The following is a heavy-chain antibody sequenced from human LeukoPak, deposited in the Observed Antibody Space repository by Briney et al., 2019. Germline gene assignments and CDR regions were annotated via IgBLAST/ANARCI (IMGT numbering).Heavy chain of an antibody. J-gene: IGHJ3*02. CDR1: GGSISSYY. Sequence: PSETLSLTCTVSGGSISSYYWSWIRQPAGKGLEWIGRIYSSGSTNYNPSLKSRVTMSVDTSKNQYSLKLSSVTAADTAVYYCAISAMDAFDIWGQGTMVTVSS. CDR3: AISAMDAFDI. D-gene: IGHD2-2*01. V-gene: IGHV4-4*07. CDR2: IYSSGST.